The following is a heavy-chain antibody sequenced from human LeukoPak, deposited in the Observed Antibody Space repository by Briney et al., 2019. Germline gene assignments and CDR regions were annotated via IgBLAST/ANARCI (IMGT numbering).Heavy chain of an antibody. Sequence: KPSETLSLTCTVSGGSISSGSYYWSWIRQPAGKGLEWIGRIYTSGSTNYNPALKSRVPISVDTSKNQFSLKLSSVTAADTAVYYCARESIAAAGTSLVYWGQGTLVTVSS. V-gene: IGHV4-61*02. CDR3: ARESIAAAGTSLVY. CDR2: IYTSGST. CDR1: GGSISSGSYY. D-gene: IGHD6-13*01. J-gene: IGHJ4*02.